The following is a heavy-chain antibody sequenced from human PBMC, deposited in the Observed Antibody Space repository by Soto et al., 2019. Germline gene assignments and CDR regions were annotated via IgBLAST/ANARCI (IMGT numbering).Heavy chain of an antibody. CDR3: ASPEDYGDYLPFDY. V-gene: IGHV1-69*02. CDR2: IIPILGIA. J-gene: IGHJ4*02. Sequence: QVQLVQSGAEVKKPGSSVKVSCKASGGTFSSYTISWVRQAPGQGLEWMGRIIPILGIANYAQKFQGRVTITADKSTSTAYMELSSLRSEDTAVYYCASPEDYGDYLPFDYWGQGTLVTVSS. D-gene: IGHD4-17*01. CDR1: GGTFSSYT.